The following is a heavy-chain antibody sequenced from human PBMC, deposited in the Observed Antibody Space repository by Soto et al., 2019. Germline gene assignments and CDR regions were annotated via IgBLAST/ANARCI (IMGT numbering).Heavy chain of an antibody. CDR3: ARESFSASPNFFDY. D-gene: IGHD3-3*02. V-gene: IGHV3-48*03. CDR2: ISLSGSTI. CDR1: GFAFSNYE. J-gene: IGHJ4*02. Sequence: GGSLRLSCAASGFAFSNYEMNWVRQAPGKGLEWVSYISLSGSTIYYADSVKGRFTISRDDAKNSLYLQMNSLRADDTAVYYCARESFSASPNFFDYWGQGTLVTVSS.